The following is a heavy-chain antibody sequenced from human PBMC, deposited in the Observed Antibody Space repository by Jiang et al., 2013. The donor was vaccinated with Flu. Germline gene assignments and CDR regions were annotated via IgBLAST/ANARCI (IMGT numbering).Heavy chain of an antibody. D-gene: IGHD1-1*01. V-gene: IGHV5-51*01. J-gene: IGHJ6*02. CDR2: IYPGDSDT. Sequence: SGYSFTTYWIGWVRQMPGKGLEWVGIIYPGDSDTRYSPSFQGQVTISADKSISTAYLQWSSLKASDTAMYYCARHREWNDVGGMDVWGQGTTVTVSS. CDR3: ARHREWNDVGGMDV. CDR1: GYSFTTYW.